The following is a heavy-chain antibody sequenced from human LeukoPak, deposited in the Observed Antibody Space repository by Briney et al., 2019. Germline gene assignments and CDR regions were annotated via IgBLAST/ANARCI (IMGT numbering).Heavy chain of an antibody. CDR3: ARGTSY. J-gene: IGHJ4*02. Sequence: GGSLRLSCAVSGFTFSSYWMNWVRQAPGKGPEWVANIRPDGTEQFYVDSVKGRFTVSRDNAKNLLYLQMSSLRAEDTALYYCARGTSYWGQGTLVTVSS. CDR1: GFTFSSYW. V-gene: IGHV3-7*04. CDR2: IRPDGTEQ.